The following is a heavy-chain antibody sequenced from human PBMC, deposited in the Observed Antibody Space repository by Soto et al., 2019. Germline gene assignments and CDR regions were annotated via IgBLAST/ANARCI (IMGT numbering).Heavy chain of an antibody. Sequence: EVQLVESGGGLVQPGGSLRLSCAASGVTVSSNYMSWVRQAPGKGLEWVSVIYSGGSTYYADSVKGRFTISRDNSKNTLCLQMNSLRGEDTAVYYCARHGYNYGGGYFDYWGQGTLVTVSS. CDR2: IYSGGST. CDR1: GVTVSSNY. J-gene: IGHJ4*02. D-gene: IGHD5-18*01. V-gene: IGHV3-66*04. CDR3: ARHGYNYGGGYFDY.